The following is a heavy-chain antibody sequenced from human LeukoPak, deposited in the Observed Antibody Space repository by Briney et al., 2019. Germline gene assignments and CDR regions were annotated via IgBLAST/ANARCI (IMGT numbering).Heavy chain of an antibody. CDR1: GYTFTGYY. CDR2: INPNSGGT. V-gene: IGHV1-2*02. Sequence: ASVKVSCKASGYTFTGYYMHWVRQAPGQGLEWMGWINPNSGGTNYAQKFQGRVTMTRDTSISTAYMELSRLRSDDTAVYYCARESPYNSDAFDIWGQGTMVTVSS. D-gene: IGHD2/OR15-2a*01. J-gene: IGHJ3*02. CDR3: ARESPYNSDAFDI.